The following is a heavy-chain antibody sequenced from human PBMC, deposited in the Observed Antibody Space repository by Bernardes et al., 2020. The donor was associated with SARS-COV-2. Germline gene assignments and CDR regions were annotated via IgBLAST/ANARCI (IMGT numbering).Heavy chain of an antibody. CDR1: GFTVSSNY. J-gene: IGHJ6*03. V-gene: IGHV3-66*02. Sequence: GGSLRLSCAASGFTVSSNYMSWVRQAPGKGLEWVSVIYSGCSTYYADSVKGRFTISRDNSKNTLYLQMNSLRAEDTAVYYCARAASNYYMDVWGKGTTVTVSS. CDR3: ARAASNYYMDV. CDR2: IYSGCST. D-gene: IGHD2-15*01.